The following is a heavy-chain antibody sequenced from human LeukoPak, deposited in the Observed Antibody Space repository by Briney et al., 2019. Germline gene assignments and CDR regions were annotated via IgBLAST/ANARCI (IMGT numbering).Heavy chain of an antibody. J-gene: IGHJ6*03. CDR2: ICTSGST. CDR3: AREPADPGHLVVLAVVGCMDV. D-gene: IGHD2-21*01. Sequence: PSETLSLTCNASDASISSGSYYGSWIPQPAVKGLSWIGRICTSGSTNYNPSLKIRIAISICTSKNQLSLNLSTVTAAAPAAYYCAREPADPGHLVVLAVVGCMDVWGNGSTVTVAS. V-gene: IGHV4-61*02. CDR1: DASISSGSYY.